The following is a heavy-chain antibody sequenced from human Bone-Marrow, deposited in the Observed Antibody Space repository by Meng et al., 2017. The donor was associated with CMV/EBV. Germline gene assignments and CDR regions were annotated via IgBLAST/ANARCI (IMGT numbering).Heavy chain of an antibody. D-gene: IGHD6-19*01. Sequence: ASVKVSCKSSGYTFTTYYMHWVRQAPGQGLEWMGIINPSGGSTKYEQKFQGRVTMTRDTSTTRVYMELSSSRSEDTAVYYCARGADNSVWSLTMDVWGQGTTVTVSS. CDR1: GYTFTTYY. CDR2: INPSGGST. J-gene: IGHJ6*02. V-gene: IGHV1-46*01. CDR3: ARGADNSVWSLTMDV.